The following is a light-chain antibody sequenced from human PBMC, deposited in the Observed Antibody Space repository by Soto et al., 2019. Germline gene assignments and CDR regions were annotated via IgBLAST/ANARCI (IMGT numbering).Light chain of an antibody. CDR3: QQYNNWWT. CDR1: QSIRDN. Sequence: EIFMTQSPATLSVSPGERATLSCRASQSIRDNLAWYQQKPGQAPKLLIYGASTRATGVPARFSGSGSGTEFTLTISSLQSEDFAVYYCQQYNNWWTFGQGTKVDIK. V-gene: IGKV3-15*01. J-gene: IGKJ1*01. CDR2: GAS.